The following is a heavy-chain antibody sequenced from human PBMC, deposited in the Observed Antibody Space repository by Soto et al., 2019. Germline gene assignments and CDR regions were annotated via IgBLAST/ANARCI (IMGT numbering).Heavy chain of an antibody. CDR3: ASSYYYDSSGYSSLYYYYGMGV. D-gene: IGHD3-22*01. V-gene: IGHV1-3*01. Sequence: ASVKVSCKASGYTFTIYAMHWVRQAPGQRLEWMGWINAGNGNTKYSQMFQGRVTITRDTSASTAYMELSSLRSEDTAVYYCASSYYYDSSGYSSLYYYYGMGVWGQGTTVTVS. CDR1: GYTFTIYA. J-gene: IGHJ6*02. CDR2: INAGNGNT.